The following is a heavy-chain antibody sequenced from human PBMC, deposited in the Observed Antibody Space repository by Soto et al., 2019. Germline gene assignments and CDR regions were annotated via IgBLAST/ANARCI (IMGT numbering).Heavy chain of an antibody. Sequence: QVQLVESGGGLVKPGGSLRLYCAASGFTFSDYYMSWIRQAPGKGLEWVSYISSSGSTIYYADSVKGRFTISRDNAKNSLYLQMNSLRAEDTAVYYCARSAHPDIVHHEGSAFDIWGQGTMVTVSS. J-gene: IGHJ3*02. CDR3: ARSAHPDIVHHEGSAFDI. V-gene: IGHV3-11*01. D-gene: IGHD2-8*01. CDR1: GFTFSDYY. CDR2: ISSSGSTI.